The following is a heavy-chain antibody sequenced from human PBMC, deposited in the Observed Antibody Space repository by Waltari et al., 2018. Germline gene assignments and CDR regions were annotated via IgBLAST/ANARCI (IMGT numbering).Heavy chain of an antibody. CDR2: IYHSGST. J-gene: IGHJ2*01. CDR3: ARIKVSRYFDL. Sequence: QVQLQESGPGLVKPSETLSLPCAVSGYSISSGYYWGWIRQPPGKGLEWIGSIYHSGSTYYNPSLKSRVTISVDTSKNQFSLKLSSVTAADTAVYYCARIKVSRYFDLWGRGTLVTVSS. V-gene: IGHV4-38-2*01. D-gene: IGHD1-20*01. CDR1: GYSISSGYY.